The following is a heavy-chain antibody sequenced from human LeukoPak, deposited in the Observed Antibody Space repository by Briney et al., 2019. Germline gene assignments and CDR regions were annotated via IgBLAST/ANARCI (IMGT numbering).Heavy chain of an antibody. D-gene: IGHD1-1*01. CDR2: ISYDGSNK. Sequence: GGSLRLSCAASGFTFSSYAMHWVRQAPGKGLEWVAVISYDGSNKYYADSVKGRFTISRDNSKNTLYLQMNSLRAEDTAVYYCALATGGPFDYWGQGTLVTVSS. CDR1: GFTFSSYA. CDR3: ALATGGPFDY. V-gene: IGHV3-30*04. J-gene: IGHJ4*02.